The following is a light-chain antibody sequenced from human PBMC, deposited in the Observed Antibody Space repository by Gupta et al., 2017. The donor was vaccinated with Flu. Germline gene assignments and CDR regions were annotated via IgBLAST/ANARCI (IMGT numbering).Light chain of an antibody. V-gene: IGLV3-1*01. CDR2: KDN. CDR3: QAGDSSTVV. Sequence: SYDLLQSPSVSVSPGQTANISCSGGHLGEKFASWFQQKPGQSPTLVIYKDNRLPSGIPERVSGSNSGNTATLAISGTQAVDESDYYCQAGDSSTVVFGGGTKLTVL. CDR1: HLGEKF. J-gene: IGLJ2*01.